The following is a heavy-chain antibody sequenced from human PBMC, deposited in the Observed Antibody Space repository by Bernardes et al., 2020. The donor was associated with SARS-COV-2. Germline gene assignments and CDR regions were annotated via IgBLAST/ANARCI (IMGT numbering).Heavy chain of an antibody. Sequence: ASVKVSCKVSGYTLTELSMHWVRQAPGQRLEWMGWINAGNGNTKYSQKFQGRVTITRDTSASTAYMELSSLRSEDTAVYYCARDATVRRDFDYWGQGTLVTVSS. CDR3: ARDATVRRDFDY. D-gene: IGHD4-17*01. V-gene: IGHV1-3*01. J-gene: IGHJ4*02. CDR1: GYTLTELS. CDR2: INAGNGNT.